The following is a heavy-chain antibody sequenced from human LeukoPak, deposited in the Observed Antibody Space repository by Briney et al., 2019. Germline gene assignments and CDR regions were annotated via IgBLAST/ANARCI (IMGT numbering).Heavy chain of an antibody. D-gene: IGHD2-21*02. Sequence: SQTLSLTCTVSGGSISSGSYYWSWIRQPAGKGLEWIGRIYTSGSTNYNPSPKSRVTISVDTSKNQFSLKLSSVTAADTAVYYCARNLQFSSEYCGGVCAYAFDIWGQGTMVTVSS. J-gene: IGHJ3*02. CDR3: ARNLQFSSEYCGGVCAYAFDI. V-gene: IGHV4-61*02. CDR1: GGSISSGSYY. CDR2: IYTSGST.